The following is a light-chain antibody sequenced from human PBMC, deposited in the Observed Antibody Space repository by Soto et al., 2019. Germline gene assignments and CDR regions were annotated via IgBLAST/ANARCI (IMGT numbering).Light chain of an antibody. CDR3: CSYAGTSYV. Sequence: QSALTQPASVSGSPGQSITISCTGTSSDVGTYNLVSWYQQHPGKAPKFMIYEVTNRPSGVSDRFSGSKSGNTASLTISGLQAEDEADYYCCSYAGTSYVFGTGTKVTVL. J-gene: IGLJ1*01. V-gene: IGLV2-23*02. CDR2: EVT. CDR1: SSDVGTYNL.